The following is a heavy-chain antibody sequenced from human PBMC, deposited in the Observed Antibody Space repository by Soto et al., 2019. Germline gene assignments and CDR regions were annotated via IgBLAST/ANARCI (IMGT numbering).Heavy chain of an antibody. CDR3: ARVACSGGSCPPGY. Sequence: ASVKVSCKASGYTFTSYGISWVRQAPGQGLEWMGWISAYNGNTNYAQKLQGRVTMTTDTSTSTAYMELRSLRSDDTAVYCCARVACSGGSCPPGYWGQGTLVTVSS. J-gene: IGHJ4*02. CDR1: GYTFTSYG. CDR2: ISAYNGNT. V-gene: IGHV1-18*01. D-gene: IGHD2-15*01.